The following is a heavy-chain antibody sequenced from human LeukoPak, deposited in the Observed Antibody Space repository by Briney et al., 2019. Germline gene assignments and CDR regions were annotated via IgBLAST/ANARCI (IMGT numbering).Heavy chain of an antibody. CDR3: VPRGGG. Sequence: GGSLRLSCAASGFTFSSYWMSWFRQIPGKGLEWLGNIKTDGSEKYYLDSVRGRFTISRDNAKNSLFLQMNSLRGEDTAVYYCVPRGGGGGQGALVTVSS. CDR2: IKTDGSEK. D-gene: IGHD3-10*01. J-gene: IGHJ4*02. CDR1: GFTFSSYW. V-gene: IGHV3-7*01.